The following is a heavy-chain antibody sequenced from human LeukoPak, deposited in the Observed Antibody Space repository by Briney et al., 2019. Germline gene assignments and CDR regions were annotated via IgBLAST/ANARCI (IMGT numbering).Heavy chain of an antibody. D-gene: IGHD2-8*01. CDR2: INPNSGGT. V-gene: IGHV1-2*06. CDR3: ASSGGVYYYYGMDV. CDR1: GYTFTGYY. Sequence: ASVKVSCKASGYTFTGYYMHWVRQAPGQGLEWMGRINPNSGGTNYAQKFQGSVTMTRDTSISTAYMELSRLRSDDTAVYYCASSGGVYYYYGMDVWGQGTTVTVSS. J-gene: IGHJ6*02.